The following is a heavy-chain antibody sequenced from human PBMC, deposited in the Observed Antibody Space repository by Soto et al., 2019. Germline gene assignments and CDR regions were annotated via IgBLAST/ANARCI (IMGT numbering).Heavy chain of an antibody. CDR3: ARGREVYYDSSEMNY. Sequence: QVQLVQSGAEVKKPGSSVKVSCKASGGTFSSYTISWVRQAPGQGLEWMGRIIPILGIANYAQKFQGRVTIXGDXSXSTAYMELSSLRSEDTAVYYCARGREVYYDSSEMNYWGQGTLVTVSS. V-gene: IGHV1-69*02. D-gene: IGHD3-22*01. J-gene: IGHJ4*02. CDR1: GGTFSSYT. CDR2: IIPILGIA.